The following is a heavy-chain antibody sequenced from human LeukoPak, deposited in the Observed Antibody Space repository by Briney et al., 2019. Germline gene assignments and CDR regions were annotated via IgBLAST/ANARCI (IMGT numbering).Heavy chain of an antibody. V-gene: IGHV1-46*01. CDR1: GYTFTSYY. Sequence: ASVKVSCKASGYTFTSYYMHWVRQAPGQGLEWMGIINPSGGSTSYAQKFQGRVTMTRDMSTSTVYMELSSLRSEDTAVYYCARAKITEGDYYYYMDVWGKGTTVTVSS. J-gene: IGHJ6*03. CDR3: ARAKITEGDYYYYMDV. D-gene: IGHD3-16*01. CDR2: INPSGGST.